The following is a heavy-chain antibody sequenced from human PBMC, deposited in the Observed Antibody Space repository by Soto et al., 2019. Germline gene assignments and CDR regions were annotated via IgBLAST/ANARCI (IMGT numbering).Heavy chain of an antibody. CDR3: AKTGWNYYYYGMDV. J-gene: IGHJ6*02. D-gene: IGHD6-19*01. CDR1: GGSVSSGSYY. Sequence: LSLTGTVSGGSVSSGSYYWSWIRQPPGKGLEWIGYIYYSGSTNYNPSLKSRVTISVDTSKNQFSLKLSSVTAADTAVYYCAKTGWNYYYYGMDVWGQVTTVTVSS. V-gene: IGHV4-61*01. CDR2: IYYSGST.